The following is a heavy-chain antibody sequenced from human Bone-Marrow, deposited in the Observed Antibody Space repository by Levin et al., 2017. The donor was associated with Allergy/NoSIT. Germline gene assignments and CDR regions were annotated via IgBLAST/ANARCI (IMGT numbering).Heavy chain of an antibody. CDR3: ARDVSSSGSLEFVH. CDR2: INWNSGRV. D-gene: IGHD3-22*01. Sequence: PGGSLRLSCIASGFTFDDYAMHWVRQAPGKGLEWVSSINWNSGRVDYADSMKGRFIISRDNGKNSLYLEMNSLRTEDTAFYFCARDVSSSGSLEFVHWGQGTQVIVSS. V-gene: IGHV3-9*01. J-gene: IGHJ4*02. CDR1: GFTFDDYA.